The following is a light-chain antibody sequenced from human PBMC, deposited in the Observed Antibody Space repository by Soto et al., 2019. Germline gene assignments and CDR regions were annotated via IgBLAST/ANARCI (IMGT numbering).Light chain of an antibody. J-gene: IGKJ4*01. Sequence: DIQMPQSPSSVSASVGARVTITGRASQDISNWLAWYQQKPGKATKLLIYAASTLESGVPSRFSGSGSGTDFTLTISSLQPEEFATYYCQQPKSLPRTVGGGTKVDIK. V-gene: IGKV1-12*01. CDR1: QDISNW. CDR2: AAS. CDR3: QQPKSLPRT.